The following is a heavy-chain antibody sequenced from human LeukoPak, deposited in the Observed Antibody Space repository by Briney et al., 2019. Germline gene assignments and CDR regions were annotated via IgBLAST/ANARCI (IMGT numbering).Heavy chain of an antibody. CDR2: IIPIFGTA. V-gene: IGHV1-69*13. J-gene: IGHJ3*02. CDR3: ARDTPHYYGSGSYVLDAFDI. D-gene: IGHD3-10*01. Sequence: ASVKVSCKASGGTFISYAISWVRQAPGQGLEWMGGIIPIFGTANYAQKFQGRVTITAGESTSTAYMELSSLRSEDTAVYYCARDTPHYYGSGSYVLDAFDIWGQGTMVTVSS. CDR1: GGTFISYA.